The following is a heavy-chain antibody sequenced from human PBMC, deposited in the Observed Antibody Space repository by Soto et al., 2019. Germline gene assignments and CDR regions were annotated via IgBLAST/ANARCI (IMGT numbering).Heavy chain of an antibody. CDR3: ARGFGDYIASLDY. J-gene: IGHJ4*02. V-gene: IGHV4-30-4*01. Sequence: SETLSLTCTVSGGSFSSGDYFWSWIRQPPGKGLEWIGYIYYSGSTYYNPSLKSRVVISVDTSKNQFSLKLSSVNAADTAVYYCARGFGDYIASLDYWGQGTLVTVSS. D-gene: IGHD4-17*01. CDR1: GGSFSSGDYF. CDR2: IYYSGST.